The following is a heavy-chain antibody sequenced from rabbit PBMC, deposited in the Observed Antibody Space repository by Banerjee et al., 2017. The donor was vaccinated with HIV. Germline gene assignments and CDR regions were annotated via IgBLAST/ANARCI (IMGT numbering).Heavy chain of an antibody. CDR3: ARDLAGVIGWNFNL. V-gene: IGHV1S45*01. Sequence: QEQLVESGGGLVQPEGSLTLTCKASGFTLSSYWMWWVCQAPGKGLEWIACINTSTGNTVYASWAKGRFTISKTSSTTVTLQMTSLTAADTATYFCARDLAGVIGWNFNLWGPGTLVTVS. D-gene: IGHD4-1*01. J-gene: IGHJ4*01. CDR1: GFTLSSYW. CDR2: INTSTGNT.